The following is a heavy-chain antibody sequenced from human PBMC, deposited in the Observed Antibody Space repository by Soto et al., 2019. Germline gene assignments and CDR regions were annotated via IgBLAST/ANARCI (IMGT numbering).Heavy chain of an antibody. D-gene: IGHD3-3*01. Sequence: PSETLSLTCAVYGGSFSGYYWSWIRQPPGKGLEWIGEINHSGSTNYNPSLKSRVTISADTSKNKFSQKLSTVTAAYTFVFYCARAKYYDFWSGYPRNYYYYYMDVWGKGTTVTVSS. CDR2: INHSGST. J-gene: IGHJ6*03. CDR3: ARAKYYDFWSGYPRNYYYYYMDV. V-gene: IGHV4-34*01. CDR1: GGSFSGYY.